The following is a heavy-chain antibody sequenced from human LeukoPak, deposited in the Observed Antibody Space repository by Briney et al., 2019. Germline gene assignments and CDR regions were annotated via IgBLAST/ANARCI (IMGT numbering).Heavy chain of an antibody. CDR1: GYTFTGYF. D-gene: IGHD4-17*01. V-gene: IGHV1-2*06. CDR3: ATLSGYTMTDFDF. J-gene: IGHJ4*02. Sequence: ASVLVSCKASGYTFTGYFLHWVRQAPGQGLEWMGRINPKSGDTNSSQKFQGRVTLTRDTSISTAYMELSRLTSDDSAVYYCATLSGYTMTDFDFWGQGTAVTVSS. CDR2: INPKSGDT.